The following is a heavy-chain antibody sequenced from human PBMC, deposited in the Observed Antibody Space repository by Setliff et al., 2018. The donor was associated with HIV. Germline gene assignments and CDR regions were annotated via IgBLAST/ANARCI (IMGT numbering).Heavy chain of an antibody. Sequence: PSETLSLTCTVYGASISSSNSYWGWIRQSPGKRLEWLASIYQSGSTSYNPSLSSRVTISVDTSKNQFSLKLSSVTAADTAVYYCARSDSGYRSSWAPFDIWGQGTMVTVSS. V-gene: IGHV4-39*07. D-gene: IGHD6-13*01. CDR3: ARSDSGYRSSWAPFDI. CDR2: IYQSGST. CDR1: GASISSSNSY. J-gene: IGHJ3*02.